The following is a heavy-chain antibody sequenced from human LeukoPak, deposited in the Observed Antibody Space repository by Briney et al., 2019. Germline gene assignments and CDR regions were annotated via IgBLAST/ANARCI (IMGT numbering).Heavy chain of an antibody. CDR2: INSDGINT. CDR3: AGRGSGSYFDY. D-gene: IGHD3-10*01. CDR1: GFTFSNYW. Sequence: GGSLRLSCAASGFTFSNYWMHWVRQAPGKGLVWVSRINSDGINTSYADSVKGRFTISRDNAKNTLHLQMNSLRAEDTAVYYCAGRGSGSYFDYWGQGTLVTVSS. V-gene: IGHV3-74*01. J-gene: IGHJ4*02.